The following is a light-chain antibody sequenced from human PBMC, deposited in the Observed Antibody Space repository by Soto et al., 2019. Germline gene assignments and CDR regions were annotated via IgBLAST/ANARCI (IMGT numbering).Light chain of an antibody. CDR1: SSDVGNYDY. CDR3: YSCSRSSTLYV. Sequence: QSALTQPASVSGSPGQSITISCTGTSSDVGNYDYVSWYQHHPGKAPKLMIYDVNNRPSGVSNRFSSSKSGNTASLTISGLQAEDEADYYCYSCSRSSTLYVFGTGTKLTVL. J-gene: IGLJ1*01. V-gene: IGLV2-14*03. CDR2: DVN.